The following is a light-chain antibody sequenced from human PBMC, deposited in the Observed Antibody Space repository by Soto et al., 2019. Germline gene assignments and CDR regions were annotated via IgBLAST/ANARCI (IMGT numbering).Light chain of an antibody. CDR3: QQSYNTLQT. CDR1: QTITNY. V-gene: IGKV1-39*01. Sequence: EIQMTQTPSSRSASVGDSVTSTCRASQTITNYLNWYQQQSGKAPKLLIYATDTLQSGVPSRFSGSGSGTDYPLTISSLQPEDFATYYCQQSYNTLQTSGQGTKVDI. CDR2: ATD. J-gene: IGKJ1*01.